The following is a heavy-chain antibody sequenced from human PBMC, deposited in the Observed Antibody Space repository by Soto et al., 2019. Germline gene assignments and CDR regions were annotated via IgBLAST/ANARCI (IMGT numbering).Heavy chain of an antibody. CDR3: ARGLHDFWSGYYHPSQTFDY. Sequence: ASGNVSCKASGYTFTGYAMHCVRQAPGQRREWMGWINAGNGNTKYSQKFQCRVTITRDTSASTAYMELSSMRSEDTAVYYCARGLHDFWSGYYHPSQTFDYWGQGTLVTVSS. D-gene: IGHD3-3*01. CDR1: GYTFTGYA. CDR2: INAGNGNT. V-gene: IGHV1-3*01. J-gene: IGHJ4*02.